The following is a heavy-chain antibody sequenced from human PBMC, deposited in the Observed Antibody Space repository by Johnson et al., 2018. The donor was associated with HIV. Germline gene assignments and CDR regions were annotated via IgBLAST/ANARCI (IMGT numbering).Heavy chain of an antibody. Sequence: VQLVESGGGLVQPGGSLRHSCVASGFTFRSYWMNWVRQAPGKGPQWLANIKHDGIEIYYDDSVKGRFTISRDNAKNELYLQMNSLGVEGTAIYYCASGWGGQQPSWGQGTMGTVAS. V-gene: IGHV3-7*05. CDR3: ASGWGGQQPS. CDR2: IKHDGIEI. CDR1: GFTFRSYW. J-gene: IGHJ3*01. D-gene: IGHD3-16*01.